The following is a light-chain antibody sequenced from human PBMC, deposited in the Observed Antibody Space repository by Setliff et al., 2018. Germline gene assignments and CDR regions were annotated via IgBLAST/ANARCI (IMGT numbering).Light chain of an antibody. J-gene: IGLJ1*01. CDR1: SSDVGSYDL. CDR2: GVS. Sequence: QSALTQPASVSGSPGQSITISCSGTSSDVGSYDLVSWYQQHPGKAPQLIIYGVSKRPSGVSDRFSGSKSGNTASLTISGLQVEDEADYYCSSYTSNTCVFAAGTKAPS. V-gene: IGLV2-14*03. CDR3: SSYTSNTCV.